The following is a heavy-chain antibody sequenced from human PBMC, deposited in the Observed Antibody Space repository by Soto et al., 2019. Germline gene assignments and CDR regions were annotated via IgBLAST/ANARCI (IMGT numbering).Heavy chain of an antibody. CDR3: ARSRTSDTSNYYYYFDY. D-gene: IGHD3-22*01. J-gene: IGHJ4*02. V-gene: IGHV4-4*07. Sequence: SETLSLTCTVSGGSISSYYCNWVRHPSFEGLEWIGRIYSSGSTNYNPSLKSRVTMSVDTSKNQFSLKLTSVTAADTAVYYCARSRTSDTSNYYYYFDYWGQGALVTVSS. CDR2: IYSSGST. CDR1: GGSISSYY.